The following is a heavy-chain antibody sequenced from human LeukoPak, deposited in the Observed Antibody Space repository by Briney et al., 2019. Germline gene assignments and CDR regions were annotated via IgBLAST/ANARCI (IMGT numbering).Heavy chain of an antibody. CDR1: AWSFYDYY. D-gene: IGHD2-2*01. V-gene: IGHV4-34*01. J-gene: IGHJ5*02. CDR2: INHRGDT. Sequence: SETLSLTCAVYAWSFYDYYWNWIRQPPGKGLEWIGEINHRGDTNYNPSLKSRVTISVDTSKNQFSLRLTSVIAADTAIYYCARGQVPGGRGYNWFDPWGQGTLVTVSS. CDR3: ARGQVPGGRGYNWFDP.